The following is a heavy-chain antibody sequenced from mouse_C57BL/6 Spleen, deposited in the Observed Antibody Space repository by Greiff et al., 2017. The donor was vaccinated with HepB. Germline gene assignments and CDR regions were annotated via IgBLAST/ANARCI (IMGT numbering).Heavy chain of an antibody. D-gene: IGHD1-1*01. Sequence: QVQLKESGPELVKPGASVKISCKASGYAFSSSWMNWVKQRPGKGLEWIGRIYPGDGDTNYNGKFKGKATLTADKSSSTAYMQLSSLTSEDSAVYFCARSEAITPWGTGTTVTVSS. CDR3: ARSEAITP. V-gene: IGHV1-82*01. CDR1: GYAFSSSW. J-gene: IGHJ1*03. CDR2: IYPGDGDT.